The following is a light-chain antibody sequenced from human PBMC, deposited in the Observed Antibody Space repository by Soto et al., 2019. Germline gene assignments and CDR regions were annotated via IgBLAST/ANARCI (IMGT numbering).Light chain of an antibody. CDR1: QSVGSF. Sequence: EIVLTQSPATLSLSPGERATLSCRASQSVGSFLAWYQQKSGQTPRLLIYDASNRAPVIPARFGGSGSGTDFTLTISSLEPEDFAVYFFQHRSNWLGTFGPGTKVDIK. CDR2: DAS. V-gene: IGKV3-11*01. CDR3: QHRSNWLGT. J-gene: IGKJ3*01.